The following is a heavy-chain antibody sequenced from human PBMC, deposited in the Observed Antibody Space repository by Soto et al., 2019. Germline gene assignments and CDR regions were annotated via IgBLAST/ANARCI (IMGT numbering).Heavy chain of an antibody. CDR2: INPNSGGT. CDR1: VYTFTGYY. J-gene: IGHJ6*02. V-gene: IGHV1-2*04. D-gene: IGHD2-2*01. Sequence: ASVKVSCKASVYTFTGYYMQWVRQAPRQGLEWMGWINPNSGGTNYAQKFQGWVTMTRDTSISTAYMELSRLRSDDTAVYYCARARFNCSSTSCYSYYYYGMDVWGQGTTVTVSS. CDR3: ARARFNCSSTSCYSYYYYGMDV.